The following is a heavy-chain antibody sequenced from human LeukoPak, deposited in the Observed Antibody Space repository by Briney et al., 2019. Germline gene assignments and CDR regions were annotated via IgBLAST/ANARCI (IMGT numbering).Heavy chain of an antibody. V-gene: IGHV3-74*01. CDR1: GFTFSSYW. CDR2: INSDGSST. Sequence: PGGSLRLSCAASGFTFSSYWMHWVRQAPGKGLVWVSRINSDGSSTSYADSVKGRFTISRDNAKNTLYLQMNSLRAEDTAVYYCAREVVVVAATRYYYYGMDVWGQGTTVTVSS. D-gene: IGHD2-15*01. J-gene: IGHJ6*02. CDR3: AREVVVVAATRYYYYGMDV.